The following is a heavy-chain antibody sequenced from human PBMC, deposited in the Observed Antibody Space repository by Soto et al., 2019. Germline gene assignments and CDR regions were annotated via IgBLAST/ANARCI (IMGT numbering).Heavy chain of an antibody. Sequence: PSETLSLTCAVYGGSFSGYYWSGIRQPPGKGLEWIGEINHSGSTNYNPSLKSRVTISVDTSKNQFSLKLSSVTAADTAVYYCARALGGKGDYVNYYYYYLDVPAQGTTVPVSS. J-gene: IGHJ6*03. CDR1: GGSFSGYY. CDR3: ARALGGKGDYVNYYYYYLDV. D-gene: IGHD4-17*01. V-gene: IGHV4-34*01. CDR2: INHSGST.